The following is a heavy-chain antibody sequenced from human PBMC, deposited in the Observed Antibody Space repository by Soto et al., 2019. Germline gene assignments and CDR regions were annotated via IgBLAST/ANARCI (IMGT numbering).Heavy chain of an antibody. CDR2: ISSDDNT. J-gene: IGHJ1*01. V-gene: IGHV3-66*01. D-gene: IGHD3-3*01. CDR1: GLIVNNIF. Sequence: EVQLMESGGGLVQPGGSLRLSCAASGLIVNNIFMTWVRQAPGKGLEWLSTISSDDNTYYADSVKGRFTISRDSSKNTLYLQMNSLRAEDTAVYHCARDILGGSYDFSHGGQGTLVTVSS. CDR3: ARDILGGSYDFSH.